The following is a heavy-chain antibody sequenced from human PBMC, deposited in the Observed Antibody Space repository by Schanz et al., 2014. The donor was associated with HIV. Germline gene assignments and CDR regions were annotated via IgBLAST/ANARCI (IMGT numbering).Heavy chain of an antibody. D-gene: IGHD3-22*01. CDR2: ISYDGVNK. CDR1: GFSFDSFG. J-gene: IGHJ6*02. Sequence: QVLESGGGLVQTGGSLRLSCVASGFSFDSFGMHWVRQAPGKGLEWVAVISYDGVNKHFADSVKGRFTISRDNSKNTLYLQVKRLRTEDTAVYFCAKDGNLYDSRYRGKGNYYHYYGMDVWGQGTTVTVS. V-gene: IGHV3-30*18. CDR3: AKDGNLYDSRYRGKGNYYHYYGMDV.